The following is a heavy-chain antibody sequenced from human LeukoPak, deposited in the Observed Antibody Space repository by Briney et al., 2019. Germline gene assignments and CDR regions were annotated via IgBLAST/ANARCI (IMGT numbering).Heavy chain of an antibody. Sequence: GGSLRPSCAASGFTFSSYEMIWVRQAPGKGLEWVSYISGSGSTINYADSVKGRFTISRDNAKNSLYLQMNSLRAEDTAVFYCARGHADSSGSWYGRFDYWGQGTLVTVSS. V-gene: IGHV3-48*03. CDR2: ISGSGSTI. CDR3: ARGHADSSGSWYGRFDY. CDR1: GFTFSSYE. D-gene: IGHD6-13*01. J-gene: IGHJ4*02.